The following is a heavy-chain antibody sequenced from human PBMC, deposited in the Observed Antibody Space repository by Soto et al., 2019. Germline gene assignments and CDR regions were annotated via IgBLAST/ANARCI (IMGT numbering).Heavy chain of an antibody. CDR3: ARVEVYSSSSPYGMDV. Sequence: PSETLSLTCTVSGGSISSGGYYWSWIRQHPGKGLEWIGYIYYSGSTYYNPSLKSRVTISVDTSKNQFSLKLSSVTAADTAVYYCARVEVYSSSSPYGMDVWGQGTTVTVSS. D-gene: IGHD6-6*01. CDR2: IYYSGST. V-gene: IGHV4-31*03. J-gene: IGHJ6*02. CDR1: GGSISSGGYY.